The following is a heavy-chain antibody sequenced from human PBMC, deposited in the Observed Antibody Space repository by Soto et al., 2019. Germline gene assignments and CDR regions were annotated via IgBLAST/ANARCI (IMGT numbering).Heavy chain of an antibody. CDR1: GGTFSSYA. CDR3: ARGRFVPNPYYYYGMDV. J-gene: IGHJ6*02. Sequence: QVQLVQSGAEVKKPGSSVKVSCKASGGTFSSYAISWVRQAPGQGLEWMGGIIPIFGTANYAQKFQGRVTITADESTSTAYMELSSLRSEDTAVYYCARGRFVPNPYYYYGMDVWGQGTTVTVSS. V-gene: IGHV1-69*01. CDR2: IIPIFGTA.